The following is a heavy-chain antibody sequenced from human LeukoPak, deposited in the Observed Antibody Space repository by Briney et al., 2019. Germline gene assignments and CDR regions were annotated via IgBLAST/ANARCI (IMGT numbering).Heavy chain of an antibody. V-gene: IGHV3-30-3*01. CDR1: GFTFSSYA. CDR2: ISYDGSNK. Sequence: GRSLRLSCEASGFTFSSYAMHWVRQAPGKGLEWVAVISYDGSNKYYADSVKGRFTISRDNSKNTLYLQMNSLRAEDTAVYYCARLRGRDYWGQGTLVTVSS. J-gene: IGHJ4*02. CDR3: ARLRGRDY.